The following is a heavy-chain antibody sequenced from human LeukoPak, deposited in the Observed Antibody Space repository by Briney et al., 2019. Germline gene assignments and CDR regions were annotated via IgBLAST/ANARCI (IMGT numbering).Heavy chain of an antibody. V-gene: IGHV4-30-2*01. CDR3: ARAYYDSSGPFDP. Sequence: SETLSLTCAVSGGSISSVGYSWGWIRQPPGKGLEWIGYIYHSGSTYYNPSLKSRVTISVDRSKNQFSLKLSSVTAADTAVYYCARAYYDSSGPFDPWGQGTLVTVSS. J-gene: IGHJ5*02. CDR2: IYHSGST. D-gene: IGHD3-22*01. CDR1: GGSISSVGYS.